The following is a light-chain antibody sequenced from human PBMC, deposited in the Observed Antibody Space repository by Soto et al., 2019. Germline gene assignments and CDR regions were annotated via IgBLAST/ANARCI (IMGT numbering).Light chain of an antibody. CDR1: LGISDY. Sequence: DNQMTQSPSSLSASVGYRVTITCRASLGISDYLARYQQKPGKVPRLLIYAASTLHSGVPSRFSGSGSGTDFTLIISSLQPEDDATYYCQEYTSAPWTFGQGTKVDIK. CDR2: AAS. CDR3: QEYTSAPWT. J-gene: IGKJ1*01. V-gene: IGKV1-27*01.